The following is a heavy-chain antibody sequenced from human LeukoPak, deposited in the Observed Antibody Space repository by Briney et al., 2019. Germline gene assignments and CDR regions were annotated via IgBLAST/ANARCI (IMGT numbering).Heavy chain of an antibody. CDR1: GFTFSSYA. CDR2: ISGSGGST. J-gene: IGHJ3*02. CDR3: AKDQDSSGYYYVRSDAFDI. V-gene: IGHV3-23*01. Sequence: NPGGSLRLSCAASGFTFSSYAMSWVRQAPGKGLEWVSAISGSGGSTYYADSVKGRFTISRDNSKNTLYLQMNSLRAEDTAVYYCAKDQDSSGYYYVRSDAFDIWGQGTMVTVSS. D-gene: IGHD3-22*01.